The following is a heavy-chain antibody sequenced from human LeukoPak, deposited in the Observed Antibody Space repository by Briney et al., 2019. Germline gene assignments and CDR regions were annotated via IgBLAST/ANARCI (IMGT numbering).Heavy chain of an antibody. V-gene: IGHV4-30-2*01. J-gene: IGHJ5*02. CDR3: ARIIAAAGRQDWFDP. CDR1: GGSISNGGYY. Sequence: SQTLSLTCTVSGGSISNGGYYWSWIRQPPGKGLEWIGYIYHSGSTYYSPSLKSRVTISVDRSKNQFSLKLSSVTAADTAVYYCARIIAAAGRQDWFDPWGQGTLVTVSS. D-gene: IGHD6-13*01. CDR2: IYHSGST.